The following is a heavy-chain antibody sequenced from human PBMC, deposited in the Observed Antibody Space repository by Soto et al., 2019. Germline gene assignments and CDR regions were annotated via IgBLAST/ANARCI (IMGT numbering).Heavy chain of an antibody. CDR3: ARGRIVATGRARRGYHFDY. J-gene: IGHJ4*02. D-gene: IGHD2-15*01. Sequence: SETLSLTCTVSGVSISSYYWSWIRQPPGKGLEWIGYIYYNGNTKYNPSLKNRVTISLDTSKNQFSLKLSSVTAADTAVYYCARGRIVATGRARRGYHFDYWGQGTLVTGSS. V-gene: IGHV4-59*12. CDR2: IYYNGNT. CDR1: GVSISSYY.